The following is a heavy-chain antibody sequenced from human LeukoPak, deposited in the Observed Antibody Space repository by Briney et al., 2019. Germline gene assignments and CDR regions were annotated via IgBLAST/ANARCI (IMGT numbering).Heavy chain of an antibody. CDR2: IFSNGANT. D-gene: IGHD4-23*01. V-gene: IGHV3-64*01. Sequence: PGGSLRLSCAASRFTFSSYAMRWVRQAPGKGLEFVSSIFSNGANTYYGNSVKGRFAISRDNSKNTLFLQMGSLRAEDTAVYYCARDYPGNGWNGMDVWGQGTTVTVSS. CDR3: ARDYPGNGWNGMDV. J-gene: IGHJ6*02. CDR1: RFTFSSYA.